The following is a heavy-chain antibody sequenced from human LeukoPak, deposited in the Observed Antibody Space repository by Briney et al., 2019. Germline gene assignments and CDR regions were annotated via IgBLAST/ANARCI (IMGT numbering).Heavy chain of an antibody. CDR3: ATSIEENDYGGNGDY. CDR1: GGSISSYY. CDR2: IYTSGST. Sequence: SETLSLTCTVSGGSISSYYWSWIRQPAGKGLEWIGRIYTSGSTNYNPSLKSRVTMSVDTSKNQFSLKLSSVTAADTAVYYCATSIEENDYGGNGDYWGQGTLVTVSS. J-gene: IGHJ4*02. V-gene: IGHV4-4*07. D-gene: IGHD4-23*01.